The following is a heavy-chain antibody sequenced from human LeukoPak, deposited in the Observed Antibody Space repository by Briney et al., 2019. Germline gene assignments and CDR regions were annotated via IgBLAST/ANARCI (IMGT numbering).Heavy chain of an antibody. Sequence: GGSLRLSCAASGFTFSSYAMSWVRQAPGKGLEWVSGISDSGDNTYYADSVKGRFTISRDNPKNTLYLQMNSLRAEDTAVYYCARDLGYSGYVMSYGGQGTLVTVPS. J-gene: IGHJ4*02. CDR1: GFTFSSYA. V-gene: IGHV3-23*01. CDR2: ISDSGDNT. CDR3: ARDLGYSGYVMSY. D-gene: IGHD5-12*01.